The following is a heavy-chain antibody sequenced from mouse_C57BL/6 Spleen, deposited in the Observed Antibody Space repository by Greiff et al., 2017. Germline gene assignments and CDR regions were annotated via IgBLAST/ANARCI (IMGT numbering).Heavy chain of an antibody. J-gene: IGHJ3*01. CDR3: ARLDYEGFAY. V-gene: IGHV1-52*01. Sequence: QVQLKQPGAELVRPGSSVKLSCKASGYTFTSYWMHWVKQRPIQGLEWIGNIDPSDSETHYNQKFKDKATLTVDKSSSTAYMQLSSLTSEDSAVYYCARLDYEGFAYWGQGTLVTVSA. CDR2: IDPSDSET. D-gene: IGHD2-4*01. CDR1: GYTFTSYW.